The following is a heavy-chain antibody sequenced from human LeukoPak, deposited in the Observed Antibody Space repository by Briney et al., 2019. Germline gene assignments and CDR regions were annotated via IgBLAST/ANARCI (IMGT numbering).Heavy chain of an antibody. V-gene: IGHV3-21*01. CDR2: ISSSSAYI. J-gene: IGHJ3*02. CDR3: AGENFYDSSGYDAFDI. Sequence: GGSLRLSCAASGFTFIAYSMNWVRQAPGKGLEWVSSISSSSAYIHYADSVEGRFTVSRDNAKNSLYLQMNSLRAEDTAVYYCAGENFYDSSGYDAFDIWGQGTMVTVSS. CDR1: GFTFIAYS. D-gene: IGHD3-22*01.